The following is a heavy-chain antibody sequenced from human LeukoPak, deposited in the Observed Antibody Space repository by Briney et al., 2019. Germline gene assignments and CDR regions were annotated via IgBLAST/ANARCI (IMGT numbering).Heavy chain of an antibody. Sequence: PGGSLRLSCAASGFTFSSYGMHWVRHAPGKGLEWVAIIWYDGSNKYYADSVKGRFTISRDNSKNTLYLQLNSLRSEDTAVYYCARDKCPEDYSKHYYYGMDVWGQGTTVTVSS. J-gene: IGHJ6*02. CDR2: IWYDGSNK. CDR1: GFTFSSYG. D-gene: IGHD4-11*01. CDR3: ARDKCPEDYSKHYYYGMDV. V-gene: IGHV3-30*02.